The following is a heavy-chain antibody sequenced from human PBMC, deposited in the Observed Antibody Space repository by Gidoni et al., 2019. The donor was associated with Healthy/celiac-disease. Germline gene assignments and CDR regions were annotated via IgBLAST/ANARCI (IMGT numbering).Heavy chain of an antibody. Sequence: EVQLVESGGGLGKPGGSLRLSCAASGFTSSSYSMNWVRQAPGKGLEWVSSISSSSSYIYYADSVKGRFTISRDNAKNSLYLQMNSLRAEDTAVYYCARGPYSSSWYVVYWGQGTLVTVSS. V-gene: IGHV3-21*01. CDR3: ARGPYSSSWYVVY. CDR1: GFTSSSYS. D-gene: IGHD6-13*01. CDR2: ISSSSSYI. J-gene: IGHJ4*02.